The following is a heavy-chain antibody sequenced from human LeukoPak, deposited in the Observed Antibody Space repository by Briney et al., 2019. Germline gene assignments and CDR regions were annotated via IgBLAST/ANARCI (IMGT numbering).Heavy chain of an antibody. CDR3: AEDRGYSGYNWFDP. CDR1: GFTFSSYA. V-gene: IGHV3-23*01. J-gene: IGHJ5*02. Sequence: GGSLRLSCAASGFTFSSYAMSWVRQAPGKGLEWVSAISGSGGSTYYADSVKGRFTISRDNSKNTLYLQMNSLRAEDTAVYYCAEDRGYSGYNWFDPWGQGTLVTVSS. D-gene: IGHD3-10*01. CDR2: ISGSGGST.